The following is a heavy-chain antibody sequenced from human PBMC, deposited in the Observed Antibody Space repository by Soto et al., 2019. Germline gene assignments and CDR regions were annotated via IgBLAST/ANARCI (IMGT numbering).Heavy chain of an antibody. CDR2: IDSDGSSI. CDR3: AREKYDVLTGQYGTDYFHYGMDV. CDR1: VFTFACYW. D-gene: IGHD3-9*01. J-gene: IGHJ6*02. Sequence: PGGTLRLSCAVSVFTFACYWLHWFRQAPGKGLVWVSLIDSDGSSISYSDSVKGRFSISRDNAQNTLYLQMNSLTAEDTAVYYCAREKYDVLTGQYGTDYFHYGMDVWGQGTTVTVSS. V-gene: IGHV3-74*01.